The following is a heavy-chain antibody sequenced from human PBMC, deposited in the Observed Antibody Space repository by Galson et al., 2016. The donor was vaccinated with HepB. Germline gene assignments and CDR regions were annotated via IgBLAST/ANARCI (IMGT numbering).Heavy chain of an antibody. CDR1: GFTFSNAW. CDR2: TKSKTDSGTT. Sequence: SLRLSCAASGFTFSNAWMSWVRQAPGKGLEWVGRTKSKTDSGTTDYAAPVKDRFTISRDDSKNTLYLQMNSLKTEDTAVYYCTTAKTHWGQGTLVTVSS. J-gene: IGHJ4*02. V-gene: IGHV3-15*01. CDR3: TTAKTH.